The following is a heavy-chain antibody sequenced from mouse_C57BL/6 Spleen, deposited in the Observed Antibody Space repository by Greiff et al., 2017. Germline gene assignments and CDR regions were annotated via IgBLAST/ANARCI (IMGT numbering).Heavy chain of an antibody. CDR1: GYSITSGYY. V-gene: IGHV3-6*01. D-gene: IGHD2-5*01. Sequence: EVKLMESGPGLVKPSQSLSLTCSVTGYSITSGYYWNWIRQFPGNKLEWMGYISYDGSNNYNPSLKNRISITRDTSKNQFFLKLNSVTTEDTATYYCARSAYYSNYFDYWGQGTTLTVSS. CDR2: ISYDGSN. J-gene: IGHJ2*01. CDR3: ARSAYYSNYFDY.